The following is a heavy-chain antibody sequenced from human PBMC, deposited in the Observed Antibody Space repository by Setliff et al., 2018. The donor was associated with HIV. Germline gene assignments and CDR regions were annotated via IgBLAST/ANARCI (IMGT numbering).Heavy chain of an antibody. CDR2: INADNGDT. V-gene: IGHV1-3*01. J-gene: IGHJ5*02. CDR3: ARDRVSLLIGYTPNNWFDP. Sequence: ASVKVSCKASGYTFTRYAIHWLRQAPGQSLEWMGWINADNGDTKYSQKFQGRLTITRDTSANTVYMELSSLGPEDTAVFYCARDRVSLLIGYTPNNWFDPWGQGTLVTVSS. D-gene: IGHD6-13*01. CDR1: GYTFTRYA.